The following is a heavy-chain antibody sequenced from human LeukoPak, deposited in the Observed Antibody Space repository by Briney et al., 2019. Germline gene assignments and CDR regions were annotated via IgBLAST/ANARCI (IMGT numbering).Heavy chain of an antibody. CDR1: GFTFDDYA. J-gene: IGHJ4*02. CDR3: AKDLDGGGAIYDSSGFDY. V-gene: IGHV3-9*03. Sequence: GGSLRLSCAASGFTFDDYAMHWVRQAPGKGLEWVSGISWNSGSIGYADSVKGRFTISRGNAKNSLYLQMNGLRAEDVALYYCAKDLDGGGAIYDSSGFDYWGQGTLVTVSS. CDR2: ISWNSGSI. D-gene: IGHD3-22*01.